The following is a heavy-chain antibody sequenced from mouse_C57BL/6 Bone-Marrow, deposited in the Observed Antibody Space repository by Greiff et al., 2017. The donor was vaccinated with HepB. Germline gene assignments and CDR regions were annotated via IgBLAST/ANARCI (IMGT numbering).Heavy chain of an antibody. Sequence: QVQLQQSGAELARPGASVKMSCKASGYTFTSYTMHWVKQRPGQGLEWIGYINPSSGYTKYNQKFKDKATLTADKSSSTAYMQLSSLTSEDSAVYYCATLYPNSAWFAYWGQGTLVTVSA. J-gene: IGHJ3*01. CDR3: ATLYPNSAWFAY. CDR2: INPSSGYT. D-gene: IGHD3-1*01. CDR1: GYTFTSYT. V-gene: IGHV1-4*01.